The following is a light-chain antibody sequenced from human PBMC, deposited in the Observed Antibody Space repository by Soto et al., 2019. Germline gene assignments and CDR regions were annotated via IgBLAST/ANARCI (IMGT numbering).Light chain of an antibody. V-gene: IGLV1-47*01. J-gene: IGLJ2*01. CDR2: RNN. CDR1: SSNIGSNY. Sequence: QSVLTQPPSASGTPGQRVTISCSGSSSNIGSNYVYWYEQLPGTAPKLLIYRNNQRPSGVPDRFSGSKSGTSASLAVSGLRSEDEADYYCAAWDDSLSGSHVVFGGGTTVTVL. CDR3: AAWDDSLSGSHVV.